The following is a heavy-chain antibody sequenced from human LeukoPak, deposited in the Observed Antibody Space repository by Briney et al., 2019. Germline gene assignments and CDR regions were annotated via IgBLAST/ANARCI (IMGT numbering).Heavy chain of an antibody. CDR3: TRDHLAAAGSDAFDI. J-gene: IGHJ3*02. V-gene: IGHV1-18*01. CDR1: GYTFSGYG. D-gene: IGHD6-13*01. Sequence: ASVKVSCKASGYTFSGYGISWVRQAPGQGLEWVGWISAYNGNTNYAQKLQGRVTMTTDTSTTTAYMDLRSLRSDDTAVYYCTRDHLAAAGSDAFDIWGQGTMVTVSS. CDR2: ISAYNGNT.